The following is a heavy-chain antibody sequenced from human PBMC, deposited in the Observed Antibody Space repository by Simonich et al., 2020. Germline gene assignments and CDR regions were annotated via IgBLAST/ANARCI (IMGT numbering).Heavy chain of an antibody. J-gene: IGHJ4*02. Sequence: QVQLQQWGAGLLKPSETLSLTCAVYGGSFSGYYWSWIRQPPGKGLEWIGEINHSGNTNYNPSLKSRVTISVDTSKNQFSLKLSSVTAADTAVYYCARDRDGDYDYWGQGTLVTVSS. CDR3: ARDRDGDYDY. CDR1: GGSFSGYY. V-gene: IGHV4-34*01. D-gene: IGHD4-17*01. CDR2: INHSGNT.